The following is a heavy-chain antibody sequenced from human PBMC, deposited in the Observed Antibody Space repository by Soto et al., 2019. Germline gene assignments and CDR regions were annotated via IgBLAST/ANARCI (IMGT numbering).Heavy chain of an antibody. J-gene: IGHJ4*02. CDR1: GGSISSGGYS. D-gene: IGHD4-17*01. CDR3: ARVWHGDYVALFAY. Sequence: QLQLQESGSGLVKPSQTLSLTCAVSGGSISSGGYSWSWIRQPPGKGLEWIGYIYHSGSTYYNPSLKSRVTRSVDRSKNQFSLKLSSVTAADTAVYYCARVWHGDYVALFAYWGQGTLVTVSS. CDR2: IYHSGST. V-gene: IGHV4-30-2*01.